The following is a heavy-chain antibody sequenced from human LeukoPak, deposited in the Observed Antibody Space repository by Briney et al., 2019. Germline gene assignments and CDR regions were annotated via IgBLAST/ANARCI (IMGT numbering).Heavy chain of an antibody. D-gene: IGHD6-13*01. J-gene: IGHJ4*02. Sequence: SETLSLTCAVYGGSSSVYYWSWIRQPPGKGLEWIGEINHSGSTNYNPSLKSRVTISVDTSKNQFSLKLSSVTAADTAVYYCARASIAAAGDFDYWGQGTLVTVSS. CDR2: INHSGST. V-gene: IGHV4-34*01. CDR1: GGSSSVYY. CDR3: ARASIAAAGDFDY.